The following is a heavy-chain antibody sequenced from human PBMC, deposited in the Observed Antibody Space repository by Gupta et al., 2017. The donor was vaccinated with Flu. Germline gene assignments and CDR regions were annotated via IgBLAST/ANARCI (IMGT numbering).Heavy chain of an antibody. CDR3: TRDLVGVVRGRGMDV. CDR2: TRDKANSYTT. V-gene: IGHV3-72*01. Sequence: DVELVESGGGLVQAGGSLRLSCAASGFISSDHYIDWVRQAPGKGLEWVGRTRDKANSYTTEYAASVEGRFIISRDGSKNAVYLQMKYLKTEDTAVYYCTRDLVGVVRGRGMDVWGQGTTVTVSS. CDR1: GFISSDHY. D-gene: IGHD3-3*01. J-gene: IGHJ6*02.